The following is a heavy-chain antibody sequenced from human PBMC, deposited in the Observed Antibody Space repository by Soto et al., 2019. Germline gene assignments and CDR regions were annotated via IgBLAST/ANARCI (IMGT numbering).Heavy chain of an antibody. CDR1: GGCISSSSYY. CDR2: IFYSGST. J-gene: IGHJ6*02. CDR3: ARHLTYCSAGSCYSDFPYYGMDV. V-gene: IGHV4-39*01. D-gene: IGHD2-15*01. Sequence: SETRSLTCTVSGGCISSSSYYWGWIRQPPGKGLEWIGSIFYSGSTSYSPSLRSRVTISVDTSKTQFSLKLSSVTAADTAVYYCARHLTYCSAGSCYSDFPYYGMDVWGQGTTVTVSS.